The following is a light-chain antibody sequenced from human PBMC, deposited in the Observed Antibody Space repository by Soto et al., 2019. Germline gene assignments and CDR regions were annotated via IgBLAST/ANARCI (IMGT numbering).Light chain of an antibody. CDR1: QSVSTNY. CDR3: QQYGSSRT. CDR2: GAS. V-gene: IGKV3-20*01. Sequence: EIVMTQSPATLSLSPGERATLSCRATQSVSTNYLAWYQQKPGQAPRLLMYGASTRATGIPDRFSGSGSGTDFTLTISRLEPEDFAVYYCQQYGSSRTFGQGTKVDIK. J-gene: IGKJ1*01.